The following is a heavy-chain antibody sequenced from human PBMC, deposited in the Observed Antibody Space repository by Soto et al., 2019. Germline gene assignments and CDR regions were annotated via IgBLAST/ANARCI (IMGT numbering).Heavy chain of an antibody. V-gene: IGHV4-59*01. CDR2: IYYSGST. Sequence: SETLSLTCTVSGGSISSYYWSWIRQPPGKGLEWIGYIYYSGSTNYNPSLKSRVTISVDTSKNQFSLKLSSVTAADTAVYYCAGVGGYDDYWGQGTLVTVSS. CDR1: GGSISSYY. CDR3: AGVGGYDDY. J-gene: IGHJ4*02. D-gene: IGHD5-12*01.